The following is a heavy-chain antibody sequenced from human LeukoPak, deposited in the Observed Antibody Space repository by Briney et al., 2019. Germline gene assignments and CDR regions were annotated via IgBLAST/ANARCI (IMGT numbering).Heavy chain of an antibody. CDR1: GGSISSGTYK. J-gene: IGHJ6*02. Sequence: SETLSLTCTVSGGSISSGTYKWGWIRQPPGKGLEWIGTIYYSGSTHYNPSLKSRVTIFVDTSENQFSLKLSSVTAADTAVFYCYSYHNYYGMDVWGQGTTVTVSS. CDR2: IYYSGST. V-gene: IGHV4-39*01. D-gene: IGHD1-26*01. CDR3: YSYHNYYGMDV.